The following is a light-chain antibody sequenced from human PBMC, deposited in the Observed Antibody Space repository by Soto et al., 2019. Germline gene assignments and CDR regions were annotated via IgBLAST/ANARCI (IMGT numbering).Light chain of an antibody. V-gene: IGLV1-40*01. J-gene: IGLJ2*01. Sequence: QSVLTQPPSVSGAPGQRVTISCTGSSSNIGAGYDVHWYQQLPGTAPKLLIYVNSNRPSGVPDRFSGSKSCTSASLAITGLQAEDEADYYCQSYDSSLSAVVFGGGTKLTVL. CDR2: VNS. CDR3: QSYDSSLSAVV. CDR1: SSNIGAGYD.